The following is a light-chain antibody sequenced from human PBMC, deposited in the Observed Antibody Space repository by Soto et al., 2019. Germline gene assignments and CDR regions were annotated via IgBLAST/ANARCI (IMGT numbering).Light chain of an antibody. V-gene: IGKV1-8*01. Sequence: IRMRQSRSSFYASTEDRVSTPCRASQGISSYLAWYQQKPGKAPKLLIYAASTLQSGVPSRFSGSGSGTDFTLTISCLQSEDFATYYCQQYYSYRITFGQGTRLAI. J-gene: IGKJ5*01. CDR2: AAS. CDR1: QGISSY. CDR3: QQYYSYRIT.